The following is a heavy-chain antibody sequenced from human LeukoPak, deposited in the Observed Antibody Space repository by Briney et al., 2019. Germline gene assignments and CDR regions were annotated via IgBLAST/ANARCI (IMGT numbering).Heavy chain of an antibody. CDR1: GFTFSSYS. CDR3: ANPQRRAGTTVT. Sequence: GGSLRLSCAASGFTFSSYSMNWVRQAPGEGLEWVSAISGSGGSTYYADSVKGRFTISRDNSKNTLYLQMNSLRAEDTAVYYCANPQRRAGTTVTWGQGTLVTVSS. V-gene: IGHV3-23*01. J-gene: IGHJ5*02. D-gene: IGHD1-7*01. CDR2: ISGSGGST.